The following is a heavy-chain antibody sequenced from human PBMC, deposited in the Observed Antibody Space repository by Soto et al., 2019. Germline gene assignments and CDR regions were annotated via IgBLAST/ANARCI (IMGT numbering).Heavy chain of an antibody. D-gene: IGHD1-26*01. CDR3: GKGRSGDVGVFY. Sequence: QVQLVQSGAEVKKSGASVKVSCMASGYTFTGYYIHWVRQAPGQGPEWMGEISPNSGGTKYAQRFQGRVTMTRDTSITTVYMELSNLSPDDTAVYYCGKGRSGDVGVFYWGQGTLVTVYS. CDR2: ISPNSGGT. V-gene: IGHV1-2*02. CDR1: GYTFTGYY. J-gene: IGHJ4*02.